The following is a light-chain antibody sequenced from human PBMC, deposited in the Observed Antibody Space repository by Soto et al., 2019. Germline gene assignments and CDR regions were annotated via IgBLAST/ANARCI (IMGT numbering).Light chain of an antibody. V-gene: IGKV3D-15*01. CDR2: GTS. CDR1: QSISISY. CDR3: QQSNSWPLT. J-gene: IGKJ4*02. Sequence: EIVMTQSPASLSVSPGERATLSCRASQSISISYFAWYQQKPGQAPRLLIYGTSSMATGIPDRFSGSASGTDFTLTISSLQSEDFAVYYCQQSNSWPLTFGGGTKVEIK.